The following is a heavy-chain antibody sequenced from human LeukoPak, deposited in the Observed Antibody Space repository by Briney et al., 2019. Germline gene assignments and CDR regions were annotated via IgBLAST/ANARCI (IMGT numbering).Heavy chain of an antibody. Sequence: SETLSLTCTVSGYSISSGYYWGWIRQPAGKGLEWIGSIYHSGSTYYNPSLKSRVTISVDTSKNQFSLKLSSVTAADTAVYYCARAQFRRPVDYWGQGTLGTVSS. D-gene: IGHD6-19*01. CDR2: IYHSGST. CDR3: ARAQFRRPVDY. CDR1: GYSISSGYY. J-gene: IGHJ4*02. V-gene: IGHV4-38-2*02.